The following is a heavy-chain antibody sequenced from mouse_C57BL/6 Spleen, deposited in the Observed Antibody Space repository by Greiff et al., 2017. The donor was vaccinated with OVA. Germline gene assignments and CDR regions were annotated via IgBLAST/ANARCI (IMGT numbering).Heavy chain of an antibody. D-gene: IGHD2-4*01. CDR1: GFSLTSYG. CDR2: IWSGGST. V-gene: IGHV2-2*01. Sequence: VQVVESGPGLVQPSQSLSITCTVSGFSLTSYGVHWVRQSPGKGLEWLGVIWSGGSTDYNAAFISRLSISKDNSKSQVFFKMNSLQADDTAIYYCARGDYDGAWFAYWGQGTLVTVSA. CDR3: ARGDYDGAWFAY. J-gene: IGHJ3*01.